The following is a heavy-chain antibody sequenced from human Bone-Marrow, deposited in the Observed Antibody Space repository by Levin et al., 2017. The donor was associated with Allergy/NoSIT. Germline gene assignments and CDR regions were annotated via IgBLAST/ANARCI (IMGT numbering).Heavy chain of an antibody. J-gene: IGHJ6*02. CDR1: GYTFTSFA. D-gene: IGHD6-13*01. Sequence: ASVKVSCKASGYTFTSFAMNWVRQAPGQGLEWMGWIATNTGNPTYAPGFTGRFVFSLDTSVSTAYLQISSLTSEDTAVYYCARKGWGREPTAAVGICGMDVWGQGTTVTVSS. CDR2: IATNTGNP. CDR3: ARKGWGREPTAAVGICGMDV. V-gene: IGHV7-4-1*02.